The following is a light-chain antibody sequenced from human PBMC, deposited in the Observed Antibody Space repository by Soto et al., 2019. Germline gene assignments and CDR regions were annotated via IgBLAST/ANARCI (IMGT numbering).Light chain of an antibody. CDR3: QHYKTWPLS. CDR1: QGIGST. V-gene: IGKV3-15*01. J-gene: IGKJ4*01. CDR2: DAS. Sequence: IVITQSPATLSVSPGERATLSCRASQGIGSTLAWYQQKPGQTPRLLIYDASTRATGIPARFSGIGSGTEFTLIISSLQSEDFGVYYCQHYKTWPLSFGGGTKVDIK.